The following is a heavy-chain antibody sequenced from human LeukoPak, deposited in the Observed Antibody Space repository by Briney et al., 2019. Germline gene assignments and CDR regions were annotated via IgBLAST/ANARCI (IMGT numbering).Heavy chain of an antibody. Sequence: ASVRVSCTASGGTFSSYAISWVRQAPGQGLEWVGGIIPIFGTANYAQKFQGRVTITADESTSTAYMELSSLRSEDTAVYYCARSLDSYGYIDYWGQGTLVTVSS. CDR3: ARSLDSYGYIDY. CDR2: IIPIFGTA. J-gene: IGHJ4*02. V-gene: IGHV1-69*13. D-gene: IGHD5-18*01. CDR1: GGTFSSYA.